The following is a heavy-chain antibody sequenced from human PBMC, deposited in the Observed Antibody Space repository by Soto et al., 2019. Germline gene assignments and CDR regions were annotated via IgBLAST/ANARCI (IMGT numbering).Heavy chain of an antibody. CDR2: ISGSGGST. CDR3: AKWSKGAAKLCNWFDP. Sequence: GGSLRLSCAASGFTFSSYAMSWVRQAPGKGLEWVSAISGSGGSTYYADSVKGRFTISRDNSKNTLYLQMNSLRAEDTAVYYCAKWSKGAAKLCNWFDPWGQGTLVTVSS. J-gene: IGHJ5*02. CDR1: GFTFSSYA. V-gene: IGHV3-23*01. D-gene: IGHD1-26*01.